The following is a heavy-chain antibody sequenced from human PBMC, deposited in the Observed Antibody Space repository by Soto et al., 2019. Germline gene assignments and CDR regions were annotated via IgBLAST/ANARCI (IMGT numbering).Heavy chain of an antibody. CDR2: IYYSGST. D-gene: IGHD6-19*01. J-gene: IGHJ6*03. V-gene: IGHV4-59*08. CDR3: ARLSSRAVAAPYYYYYMDV. CDR1: GGSISSYY. Sequence: SETLSLTCTVSGGSISSYYWSWIRQPPGKGLEWIGNIYYSGSTNYNPSLKSRVTISVDTSKNQFSLKLSSVTAADTAVYYCARLSSRAVAAPYYYYYMDVWGKGTTVTVSS.